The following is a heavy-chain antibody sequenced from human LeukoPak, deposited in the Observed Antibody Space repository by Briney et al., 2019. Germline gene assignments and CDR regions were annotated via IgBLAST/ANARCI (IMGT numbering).Heavy chain of an antibody. D-gene: IGHD3-10*02. CDR2: IYYSGST. J-gene: IGHJ6*02. CDR1: GGSISSYY. CDR3: ARDLFGLRELDV. V-gene: IGHV4-59*01. Sequence: SETPSPTCPVPGGSISSYYWSWIRQPPGMGLGWIGYIYYSGSTNYNPSLKSRVTISVDTSKNQFSLKLSSVTAADTAVYYCARDLFGLRELDVWGQGTTVTVSS.